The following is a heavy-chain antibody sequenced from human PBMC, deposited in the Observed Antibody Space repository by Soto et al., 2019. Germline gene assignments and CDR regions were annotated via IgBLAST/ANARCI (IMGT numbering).Heavy chain of an antibody. J-gene: IGHJ6*02. D-gene: IGHD3-3*01. V-gene: IGHV3-23*01. CDR2: ISGSGGST. CDR3: AKALGDYDFWSGYPPYYGMDV. Sequence: GGSLRLSCAASGFTFSSYAMSWVRQAPGKGLEWVSAISGSGGSTYYADSVKGRFTISRDNSKNTLYLQMNSLRAEDTAVYYCAKALGDYDFWSGYPPYYGMDVWGQGTTVTVSS. CDR1: GFTFSSYA.